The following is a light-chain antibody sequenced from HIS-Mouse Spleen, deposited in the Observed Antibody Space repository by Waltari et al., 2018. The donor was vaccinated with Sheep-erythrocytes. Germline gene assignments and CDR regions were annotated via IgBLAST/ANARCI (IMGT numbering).Light chain of an antibody. CDR3: QSADSSGTYPV. Sequence: SYELTQPPSVSVSPGQTARITCSGDALPNPYAYWYQQKPGQDPVLVIYKDRERPSGIPERFSGSSSGKTVTLTISGVQAEDEADYYCQSADSSGTYPVFGGGTKLTVL. CDR1: ALPNPY. CDR2: KDR. J-gene: IGLJ2*01. V-gene: IGLV3-25*03.